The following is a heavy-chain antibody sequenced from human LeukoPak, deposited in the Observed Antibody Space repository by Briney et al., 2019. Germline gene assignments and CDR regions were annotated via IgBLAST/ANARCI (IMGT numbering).Heavy chain of an antibody. V-gene: IGHV1-2*02. D-gene: IGHD7-27*01. CDR3: ARDRSVNWGYY. Sequence: ASVKVSCKASGYTFTGYYMHWVRQAPGQGLEWMGWINPKSGGTKYAQNFQGRVTMTRDTSISTAYMELSGLRSDDTAAHYCARDRSVNWGYYWGQGTLVTVSS. CDR1: GYTFTGYY. J-gene: IGHJ4*02. CDR2: INPKSGGT.